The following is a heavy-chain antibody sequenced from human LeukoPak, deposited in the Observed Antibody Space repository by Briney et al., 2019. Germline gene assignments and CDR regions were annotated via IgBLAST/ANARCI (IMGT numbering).Heavy chain of an antibody. J-gene: IGHJ4*02. CDR3: AKGSHGYRPYYFEY. CDR2: ISDSGGST. CDR1: GFTFSSYA. Sequence: GGSLRLSCAASGFTFSSYAMSWVRQAPGKGLDWVSAISDSGGSTYDADSVKGRFTISRDNSKNTLYLQMNSLRVEDTAVYYCAKGSHGYRPYYFEYWGQGTLVTVSS. D-gene: IGHD5-18*01. V-gene: IGHV3-23*01.